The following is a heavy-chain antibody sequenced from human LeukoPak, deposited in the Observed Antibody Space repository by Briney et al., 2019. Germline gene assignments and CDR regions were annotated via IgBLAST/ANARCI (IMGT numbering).Heavy chain of an antibody. CDR1: GGSISSGGYY. D-gene: IGHD6-19*01. V-gene: IGHV4-31*03. CDR2: IYYSGST. CDR3: ARGRGSSGWYFQLGRFYYYGMDV. J-gene: IGHJ6*02. Sequence: SETLSLTCTVSGGSISSGGYYWSWIRQHPGKGLEWIGYIYYSGSTYYNPSLKSRVTISVDTSKNQFSLKLSSVTAADTAVYYCARGRGSSGWYFQLGRFYYYGMDVWGQGTTVTVSS.